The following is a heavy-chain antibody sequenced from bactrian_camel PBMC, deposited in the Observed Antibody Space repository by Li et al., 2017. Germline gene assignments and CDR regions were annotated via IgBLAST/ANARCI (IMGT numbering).Heavy chain of an antibody. Sequence: HVQLVESGGGSVEAGGSLRLSCAASGATYGSVCMAWFRQAPGKEREGVAVMDRDGRAIYADSVRGRFTISKDNAKNTLYLQMNALQTEDEGTYICAAAPPLGHCTGELRRAYEYKYWGQGTQVTVS. CDR1: GATYGSVC. V-gene: IGHV3S55*01. CDR2: MDRDGRA. J-gene: IGHJ4*01. CDR3: AAAPPLGHCTGELRRAYEYKY. D-gene: IGHD1*01.